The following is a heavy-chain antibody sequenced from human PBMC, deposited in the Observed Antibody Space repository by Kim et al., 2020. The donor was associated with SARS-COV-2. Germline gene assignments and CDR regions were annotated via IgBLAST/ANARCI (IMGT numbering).Heavy chain of an antibody. D-gene: IGHD3-22*01. CDR1: GGSISSYY. Sequence: SETLSLTCTVSGGSISSYYWSWIRQPPGKGLEWIGYIYYSGSTNYNPSLKSRVTISVDTSKNQFSLKLSSVTAADTAVYYCAREGRHYYDSSAEDAFDIWGQGTMVTVSS. V-gene: IGHV4-59*13. CDR3: AREGRHYYDSSAEDAFDI. J-gene: IGHJ3*02. CDR2: IYYSGST.